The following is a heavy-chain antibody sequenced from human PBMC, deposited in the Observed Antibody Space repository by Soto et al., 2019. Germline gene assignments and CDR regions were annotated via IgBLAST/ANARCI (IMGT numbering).Heavy chain of an antibody. CDR2: ISGRGGST. Sequence: HPGGSLRLSCAASGFTFSSYAMSWVRQGPGKGLEWVSAISGRGGSTYYADSVKGRFTISRDNSKNTLYLQMNSLRAEDTAVYYCAKDTGPRGFGVVTPLGYWGQGTLVTVSS. CDR1: GFTFSSYA. D-gene: IGHD3-3*01. CDR3: AKDTGPRGFGVVTPLGY. J-gene: IGHJ4*02. V-gene: IGHV3-23*01.